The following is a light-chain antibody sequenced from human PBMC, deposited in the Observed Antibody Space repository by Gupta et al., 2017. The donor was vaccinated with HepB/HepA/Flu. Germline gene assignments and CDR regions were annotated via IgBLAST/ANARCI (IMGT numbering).Light chain of an antibody. CDR3: QQCLTTPIT. Sequence: DIQMTQSPSSLSASVGDRVTITCRASQSIRNYLNWYQHKPGKAPKLLIYSASTLQNEVPSRFSGRGSGTEFTLTISRLQPEDFAAYYCQQCLTTPITFGQGTRLELK. V-gene: IGKV1-39*01. CDR2: SAS. J-gene: IGKJ5*01. CDR1: QSIRNY.